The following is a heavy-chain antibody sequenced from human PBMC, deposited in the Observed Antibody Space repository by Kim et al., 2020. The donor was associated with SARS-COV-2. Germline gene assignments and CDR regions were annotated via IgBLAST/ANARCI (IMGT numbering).Heavy chain of an antibody. CDR2: INSDGSST. CDR3: ARDSRGIREEWFGELFGSGWFDH. CDR1: GFTFSSYW. D-gene: IGHD3-10*01. V-gene: IGHV3-74*01. Sequence: GGSLRLSCAASGFTFSSYWMHWVRQAPGKGLVWVSRINSDGSSTSYADSVKGRFTISRDNAKNTLYLQMNSLRAEDTAVYYCARDSRGIREEWFGELFGSGWFDHWGQGTLVTVSS. J-gene: IGHJ5*02.